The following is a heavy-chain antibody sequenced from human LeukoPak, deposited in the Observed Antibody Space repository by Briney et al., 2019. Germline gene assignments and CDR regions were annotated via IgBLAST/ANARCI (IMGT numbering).Heavy chain of an antibody. CDR1: GFTFSSYS. V-gene: IGHV3-21*01. Sequence: GGSLRLSCAASGFTFSSYSMNWVRQAPGKGLEWVSSISSSSSYIYYADSVKGRFTISRDNAKNSLDLQMSSLRADDTAVYYCARVAAAVPDQWGQGTLVTVSS. J-gene: IGHJ5*02. CDR2: ISSSSSYI. CDR3: ARVAAAVPDQ. D-gene: IGHD6-13*01.